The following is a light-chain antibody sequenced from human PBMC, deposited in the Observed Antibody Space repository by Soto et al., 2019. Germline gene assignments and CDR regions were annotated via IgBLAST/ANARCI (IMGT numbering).Light chain of an antibody. CDR1: QSVGNN. V-gene: IGKV3-15*01. J-gene: IGKJ1*01. CDR3: QQYENWPRT. CDR2: GAS. Sequence: EIVLTQSPATLSLSAGESATLXXRSSQSVGNNLAWYQQKPGQAPRVXIHGASTMATGVPARFSGSGAGTEFTLTISSLQSEDFAVYYCQQYENWPRTFGQGTKVDI.